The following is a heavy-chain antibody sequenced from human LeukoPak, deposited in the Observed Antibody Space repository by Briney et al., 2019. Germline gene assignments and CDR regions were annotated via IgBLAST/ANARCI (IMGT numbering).Heavy chain of an antibody. CDR1: GYTFTDYY. CDR2: INPNNGGT. CDR3: ARERIVAAGEFDP. V-gene: IGHV1-2*04. D-gene: IGHD6-13*01. J-gene: IGHJ5*02. Sequence: ASVKVSCTASGYTFTDYYIHWVRQAPGQGLEWMGWINPNNGGTDYAQKFQGWVTMTRDTSISTAYMELSRLRSDDTAFYYCARERIVAAGEFDPWGQGTLVTVSS.